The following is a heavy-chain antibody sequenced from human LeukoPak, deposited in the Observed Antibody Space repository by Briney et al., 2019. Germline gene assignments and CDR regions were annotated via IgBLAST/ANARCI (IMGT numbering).Heavy chain of an antibody. CDR2: IYHSGST. CDR3: ARAGLVWYFDL. J-gene: IGHJ2*01. CDR1: GGSISSGGYS. Sequence: SETLSLTCAVSGGSISSGGYSWSWIRQPPEKGLEWIGYIYHSGSTYYNPSLKSRVTISVDRSKNQFSLKLSSVTAADTAVYYCARAGLVWYFDLWGRGTLVTVSS. V-gene: IGHV4-30-2*01. D-gene: IGHD3-9*01.